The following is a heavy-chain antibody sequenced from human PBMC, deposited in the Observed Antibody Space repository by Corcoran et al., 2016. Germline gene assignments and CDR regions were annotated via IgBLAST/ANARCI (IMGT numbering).Heavy chain of an antibody. CDR3: ARVSRGSGSYSVAYYYYGMDV. D-gene: IGHD3-10*01. Sequence: QVQLQQWGAGLLKPSETLSLTCAVYGGSFSGYYWSWIRQPPGKGLEWIGEINHSGSTNYNPSLKSRVTISVDTSKNQFSLKLSSVTAADTAVYYCARVSRGSGSYSVAYYYYGMDVWGQGTTVTVSS. CDR1: GGSFSGYY. V-gene: IGHV4-34*01. CDR2: INHSGST. J-gene: IGHJ6*02.